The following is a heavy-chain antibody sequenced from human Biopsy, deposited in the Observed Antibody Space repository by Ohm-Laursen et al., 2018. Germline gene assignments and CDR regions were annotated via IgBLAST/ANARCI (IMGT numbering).Heavy chain of an antibody. CDR1: GGSFSGSY. Sequence: SQTLSLTCAVYGGSFSGSYWTWIRQPPGKGLEWIGEINHSGSTNFNPSFKSRATISVDTSKNHFSLRLRSVTPADTAIYYCARDRGYYSDRTVPGYFDLWGRGTLVTVSS. V-gene: IGHV4-34*01. CDR3: ARDRGYYSDRTVPGYFDL. D-gene: IGHD3-22*01. CDR2: INHSGST. J-gene: IGHJ2*01.